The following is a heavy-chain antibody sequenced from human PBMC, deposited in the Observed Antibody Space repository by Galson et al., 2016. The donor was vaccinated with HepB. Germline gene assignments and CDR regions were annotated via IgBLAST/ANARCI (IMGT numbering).Heavy chain of an antibody. CDR1: GASISDSNW. CDR2: IYHTGTS. CDR3: ARATVIPGARMVFDP. V-gene: IGHV4-4*02. Sequence: SETLSLTCDVSGASISDSNWWTWVRQVPGKGLEWIGEIYHTGTSNNNPFPNSRFTLSVDQARNPFSLNLTPFTAADTAVYYGARATVIPGARMVFDPWGQGTLVTVPS. D-gene: IGHD2-2*01. J-gene: IGHJ5*02.